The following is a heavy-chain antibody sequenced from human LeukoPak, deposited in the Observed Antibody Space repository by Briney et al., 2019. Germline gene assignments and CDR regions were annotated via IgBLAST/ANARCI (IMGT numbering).Heavy chain of an antibody. Sequence: SETLSLTCTVSGGSVSSYYWSWMRQSPGKGLEWIGYVYYSGSTNYNPSLKSRVTMSVDTSKNQFSLKLSSVTAADTAVYYCARDRILTGYYTFDYWGQGTLVTVSS. CDR3: ARDRILTGYYTFDY. J-gene: IGHJ4*02. CDR2: VYYSGST. CDR1: GGSVSSYY. D-gene: IGHD3-9*01. V-gene: IGHV4-59*02.